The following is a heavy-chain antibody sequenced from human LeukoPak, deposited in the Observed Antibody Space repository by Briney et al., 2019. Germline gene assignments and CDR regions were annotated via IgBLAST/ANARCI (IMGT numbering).Heavy chain of an antibody. CDR3: TTGPYRGRAGLQDY. CDR2: FDPEDGET. D-gene: IGHD6-19*01. J-gene: IGHJ4*02. V-gene: IGHV1-24*01. CDR1: GYTFTSYD. Sequence: ASVKVSCKASGYTFTSYDINWVRQAPGKGLEWMGGFDPEDGETIYAQRFQGRVTMTEDTSTDTAYMELSSLRSEDTAVYYCTTGPYRGRAGLQDYWGQGTLVTVSS.